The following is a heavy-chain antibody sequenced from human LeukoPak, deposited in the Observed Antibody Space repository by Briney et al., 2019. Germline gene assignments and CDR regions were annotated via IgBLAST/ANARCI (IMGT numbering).Heavy chain of an antibody. J-gene: IGHJ4*02. V-gene: IGHV4-61*02. Sequence: SETLSLTCTVSGGSISSGSYHWSWIRQPAGKGLEWIGRIYTSGSTNYSPSLKSRVTISVDTSKNQFSLKLSSVTAADTAVYYCARAASVTAIYFDYWGQGTLVTVSS. CDR1: GGSISSGSYH. D-gene: IGHD2-21*02. CDR3: ARAASVTAIYFDY. CDR2: IYTSGST.